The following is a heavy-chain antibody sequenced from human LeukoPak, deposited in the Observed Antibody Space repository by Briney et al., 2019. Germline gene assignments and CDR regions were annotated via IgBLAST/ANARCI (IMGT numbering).Heavy chain of an antibody. CDR2: VSSSSSYI. D-gene: IGHD6-13*01. V-gene: IGHV3-21*01. Sequence: GGSLRLSCTASGFTVSTNYYMSWVRQAPGKGLEWVSSVSSSSSYIYYADSVKGRFTISRDNAKNSPYLQMNSLRAEDTAVYYCARDRDSSFDYWGQGTLVTVSS. J-gene: IGHJ4*02. CDR1: GFTVSTNYY. CDR3: ARDRDSSFDY.